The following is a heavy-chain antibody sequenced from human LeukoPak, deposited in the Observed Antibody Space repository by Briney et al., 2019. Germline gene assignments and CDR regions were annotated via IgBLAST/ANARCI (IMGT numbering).Heavy chain of an antibody. J-gene: IGHJ5*02. Sequence: SSETLSLTCTVSGGSISSSGYYWGWIRQPPGKGLEWIGSIYYSGSTYYNPSLKSRVTISVDTSKNQFSLKLSSVAAADTAVYYWPRTPAAAGKGAWFDPWAREPWSPSPQ. CDR3: PRTPAAAGKGAWFDP. CDR1: GGSISSSGYY. V-gene: IGHV4-39*01. D-gene: IGHD6-13*01. CDR2: IYYSGST.